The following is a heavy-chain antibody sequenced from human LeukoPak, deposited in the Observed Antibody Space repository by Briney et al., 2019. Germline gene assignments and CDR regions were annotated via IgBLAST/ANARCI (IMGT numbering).Heavy chain of an antibody. J-gene: IGHJ4*02. CDR2: ISGSGGST. CDR3: AKVSSSYGGNFDY. D-gene: IGHD4-23*01. CDR1: GFTFSSYA. Sequence: GRSLRLSCAASGFTFSSYAMSWVRQAPGKGLEWVSAISGSGGSTYYADSVKGRFTISRDNSKNTLYLQMNSLRAEDTAVYYCAKVSSSYGGNFDYWGQGTLVTVSS. V-gene: IGHV3-23*01.